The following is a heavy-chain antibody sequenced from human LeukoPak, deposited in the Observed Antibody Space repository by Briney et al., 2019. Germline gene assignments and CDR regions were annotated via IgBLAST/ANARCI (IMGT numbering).Heavy chain of an antibody. J-gene: IGHJ3*02. CDR1: GGSISSSSYY. V-gene: IGHV4-39*01. Sequence: PSETLSLTCTVSGGSISSSSYYWGWLRQPPGKGLEWIGTIYYSGSTYYNPSLKSRVTISVDTSKNQFSLKLSSVSAADTAVYYCARLPYYYDSSGYTFDIWGQGTMVTVSS. CDR3: ARLPYYYDSSGYTFDI. CDR2: IYYSGST. D-gene: IGHD3-22*01.